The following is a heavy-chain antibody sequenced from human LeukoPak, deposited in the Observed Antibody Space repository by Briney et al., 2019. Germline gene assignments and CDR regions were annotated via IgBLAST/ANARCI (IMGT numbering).Heavy chain of an antibody. J-gene: IGHJ4*02. CDR2: INPNSGGT. CDR1: GYTFTGYY. CDR3: ARNRVGRGVIITGPPAYYFDY. V-gene: IGHV1-2*02. D-gene: IGHD3-10*01. Sequence: ASVKVSCKASGYTFTGYYMHWVRQAPGQGLEWMGWINPNSGGTNYAQKFQGRVTMTRDTSISTAYMELSRLRSDDTAVYYCARNRVGRGVIITGPPAYYFDYWGQGTLVTVSS.